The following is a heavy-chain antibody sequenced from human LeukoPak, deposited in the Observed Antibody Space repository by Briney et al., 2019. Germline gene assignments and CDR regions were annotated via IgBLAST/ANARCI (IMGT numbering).Heavy chain of an antibody. D-gene: IGHD6-6*01. CDR1: GFYFCSYA. V-gene: IGHV3-23*01. Sequence: GSLRLSCAAPGFYFCSYAMNWVRQAPGKGLEWVSTISWSGGSTYYADSVKGRFTISRDNSKNTLYMQMNSLRAEDTAVYYCAKEGGIAARPEDYWGQGTLVSVSS. J-gene: IGHJ4*02. CDR2: ISWSGGST. CDR3: AKEGGIAARPEDY.